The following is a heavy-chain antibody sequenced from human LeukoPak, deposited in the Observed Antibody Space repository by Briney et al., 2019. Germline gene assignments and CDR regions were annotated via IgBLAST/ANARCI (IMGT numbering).Heavy chain of an antibody. CDR1: GYTFTRYY. Sequence: ASVKVSCKASGYTFTRYYMHWVRQAPGQGLEWMGWISAYNGNTNYAQKLQGRVTMITDTSTSTAYMELRNLRSDDTAFYYCARDDLDCSGGTCYPDNYWGQGTLVAVSS. V-gene: IGHV1-18*04. D-gene: IGHD2-15*01. CDR2: ISAYNGNT. J-gene: IGHJ4*02. CDR3: ARDDLDCSGGTCYPDNY.